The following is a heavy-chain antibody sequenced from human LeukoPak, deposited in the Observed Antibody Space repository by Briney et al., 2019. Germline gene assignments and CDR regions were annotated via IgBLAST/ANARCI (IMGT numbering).Heavy chain of an antibody. CDR2: IKGDGSAE. V-gene: IGHV3-7*03. CDR1: GLTFSKSW. D-gene: IGHD1-1*01. CDR3: ATYTNWVAGDV. J-gene: IGHJ6*02. Sequence: GGSLRLSCAASGLTFSKSWMSWARQAPGQGLEWVAAIKGDGSAEDYVDSVQGRFTISRDNSKNSLYLQMDSLRVEDTAIYYCATYTNWVAGDVWGQGTTVSVSS.